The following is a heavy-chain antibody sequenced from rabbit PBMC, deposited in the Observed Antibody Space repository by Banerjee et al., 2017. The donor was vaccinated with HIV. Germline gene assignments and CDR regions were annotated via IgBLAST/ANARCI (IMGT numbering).Heavy chain of an antibody. Sequence: QEQLVESGGGLVQPEGSLTLTCTASGFSFSSNWSCWVRQAPGKGLEWIACINVGSSGTTWYASWVNGRFTISKTSSTTVTLQMTSLTAADTATYFCANHTDWIRLDLWGPGTLVTVS. J-gene: IGHJ3*01. CDR3: ANHTDWIRLDL. V-gene: IGHV1S45*01. CDR1: GFSFSSNW. D-gene: IGHD2-1*01. CDR2: INVGSSGTT.